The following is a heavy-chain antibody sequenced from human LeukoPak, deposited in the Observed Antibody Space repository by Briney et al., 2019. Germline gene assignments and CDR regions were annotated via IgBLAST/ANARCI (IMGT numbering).Heavy chain of an antibody. CDR3: ARVQMGGDASDI. V-gene: IGHV1-18*01. D-gene: IGHD1-1*01. CDR1: GGTLNSYV. J-gene: IGHJ3*02. Sequence: ASVKVSCKASGGTLNSYVINWVRQAPGQGLEWMGWIRVYNGNTNYAQKLQGRVTMTTDTSTSTAYMELRSLRSDDTAVYYCARVQMGGDASDIWGQGTMVTVSS. CDR2: IRVYNGNT.